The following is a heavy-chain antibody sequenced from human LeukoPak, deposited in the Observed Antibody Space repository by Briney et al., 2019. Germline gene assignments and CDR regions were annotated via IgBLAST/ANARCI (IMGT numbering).Heavy chain of an antibody. CDR3: ARGGEYCTNGVCFMYAFDI. J-gene: IGHJ3*02. CDR1: GGSISGYY. D-gene: IGHD2-8*01. V-gene: IGHV4-59*01. CDR2: IYYSGST. Sequence: KPSETLSLTCTVSGGSISGYYWSWIRQPPGKGLEWIGYIYYSGSTNYNPSLKSRVTISVDTSKNQFSLKLSSVTAADTAVYYCARGGEYCTNGVCFMYAFDIWGQGTMVTVSS.